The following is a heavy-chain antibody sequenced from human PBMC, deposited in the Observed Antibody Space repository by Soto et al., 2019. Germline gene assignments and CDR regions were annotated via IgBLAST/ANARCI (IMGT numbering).Heavy chain of an antibody. CDR3: TSSPTYDIVVVPAAIRTYYYYGMDV. CDR1: GFTFGDYA. J-gene: IGHJ6*02. CDR2: IRSKAYGGTT. Sequence: PGGSLRLSCTASGFTFGDYAMSWVRQAPGKGLEWVGFIRSKAYGGTTEYAASVKGRFTISRDDSKSIAYLQMNSLKTEDTAVYYCTSSPTYDIVVVPAAIRTYYYYGMDVWGQGTTVTVSS. V-gene: IGHV3-49*04. D-gene: IGHD2-2*02.